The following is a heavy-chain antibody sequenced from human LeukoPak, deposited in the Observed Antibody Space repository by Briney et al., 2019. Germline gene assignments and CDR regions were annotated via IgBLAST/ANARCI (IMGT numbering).Heavy chain of an antibody. Sequence: SETLSLTCAVYGGSFSGYYWSWIRQPPGKGLEWIGEINHSGSTNYSPSLKSRVTISVDTSKNQFSLKLSSVTAADTAVYYCVRGTSIAARDNYYGSGSPYYYMDVWGKGTTVTVSS. V-gene: IGHV4-34*01. CDR1: GGSFSGYY. CDR3: VRGTSIAARDNYYGSGSPYYYMDV. J-gene: IGHJ6*03. CDR2: INHSGST. D-gene: IGHD3-10*01.